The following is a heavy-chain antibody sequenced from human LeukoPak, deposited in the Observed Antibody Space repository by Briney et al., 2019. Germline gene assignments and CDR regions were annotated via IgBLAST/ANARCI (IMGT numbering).Heavy chain of an antibody. CDR2: IYYSGST. J-gene: IGHJ4*02. CDR3: ARGAGWYHY. Sequence: PPETLSLTWTVSGGSISSYYWSWIRQPPGKGLEWIGYIYYSGSTKYNPSVKGRVTISVDTSKNQFSLRLTSVTAADTAVYYCARGAGWYHYWGQGTLVTVSS. V-gene: IGHV4-59*12. CDR1: GGSISSYY. D-gene: IGHD6-19*01.